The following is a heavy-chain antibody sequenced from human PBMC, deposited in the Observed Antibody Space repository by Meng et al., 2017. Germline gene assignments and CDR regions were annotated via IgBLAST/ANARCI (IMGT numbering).Heavy chain of an antibody. Sequence: ASVKVSCKASGYTFTSYGISWVRQAPGQGLEWMGWISAYNGNTNYAQKLQGRVTMTTDTSTSTAYMELRSLRSDDTAVYYCARDISDGSGSLLLFSWGQGTLVTVSS. J-gene: IGHJ5*02. CDR2: ISAYNGNT. CDR1: GYTFTSYG. D-gene: IGHD3-10*01. V-gene: IGHV1-18*01. CDR3: ARDISDGSGSLLLFS.